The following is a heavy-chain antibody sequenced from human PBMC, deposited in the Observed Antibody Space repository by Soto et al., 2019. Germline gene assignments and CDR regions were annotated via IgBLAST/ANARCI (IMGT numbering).Heavy chain of an antibody. CDR1: GGSVSSGSYY. V-gene: IGHV4-61*01. CDR3: ARGAAAGICYYYGMDV. CDR2: IYYSGST. J-gene: IGHJ6*02. Sequence: QVQLQESGPGLVKPSETLSLTCTVSGGSVSSGSYYWSWIRQPPGKGLEWLGYIYYSGSTNYNPSLRSRVTISVDTFENEFSLKLSSVTAADTAVYYCARGAAAGICYYYGMDVWGQGTTVTV. D-gene: IGHD6-13*01.